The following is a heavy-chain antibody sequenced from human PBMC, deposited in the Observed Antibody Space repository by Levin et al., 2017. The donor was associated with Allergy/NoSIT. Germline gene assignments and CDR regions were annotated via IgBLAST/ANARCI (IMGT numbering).Heavy chain of an antibody. V-gene: IGHV3-30*03. CDR1: GFTFDDYG. Sequence: HPGGSLRLSCAASGFTFDDYGMHWVRQAPGKGLEWVAVISYDGSNRYYVDSVKGRFTISRDNSRTTLYLQMDSLSADDTAVYYCARDIRPVPAATDYMDVWGKGTTVTVSS. D-gene: IGHD2-2*01. CDR3: ARDIRPVPAATDYMDV. CDR2: ISYDGSNR. J-gene: IGHJ6*03.